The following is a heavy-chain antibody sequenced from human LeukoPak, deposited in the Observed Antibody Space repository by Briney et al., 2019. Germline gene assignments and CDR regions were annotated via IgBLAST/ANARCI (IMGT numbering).Heavy chain of an antibody. CDR3: VRGGFSLDR. V-gene: IGHV3-30*04. J-gene: IGHJ5*02. CDR1: GFTFSSYA. Sequence: SLRLSCAASGFTFSSYAMHWVRQAPGKGLEWVAVISYDGSNKYYADSVKGRFTISRDNSKNTLYLQMNSPRAEDTAVYYCVRGGFSLDRWGQGTLVTVSS. CDR2: ISYDGSNK. D-gene: IGHD3-10*01.